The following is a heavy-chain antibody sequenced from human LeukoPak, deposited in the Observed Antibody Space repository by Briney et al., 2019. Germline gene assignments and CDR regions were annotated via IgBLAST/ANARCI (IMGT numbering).Heavy chain of an antibody. CDR2: IYTSGST. V-gene: IGHV4-4*07. J-gene: IGHJ6*03. CDR1: GGSISSYY. D-gene: IGHD4-11*01. CDR3: ARDDDSNCRVLPHRSYYYYMDV. Sequence: SETLSLTCTVSGGSISSYYWSWIRQPAGKGLEWIGRIYTSGSTNYNPSLKSRVTISVDKSKNQFSLKLSSVTAADTAVYYCARDDDSNCRVLPHRSYYYYMDVWGKGTTVTVSS.